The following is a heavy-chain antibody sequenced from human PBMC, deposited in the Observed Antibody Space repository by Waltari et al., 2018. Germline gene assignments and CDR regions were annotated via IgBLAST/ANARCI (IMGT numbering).Heavy chain of an antibody. CDR1: ELTFITFW. CDR3: ATYRWLGY. D-gene: IGHD3-10*01. Sequence: EVQLAESGGGLVQPGGSLRLSCVVSELTFITFWRAWVRQAPGRGREWVANINYNGNEKNYVDSVKCRFTISRDNARSSLYLQMNSLRVEDTAVYYCATYRWLGYWGQGTLVTVSS. V-gene: IGHV3-7*03. J-gene: IGHJ4*02. CDR2: INYNGNEK.